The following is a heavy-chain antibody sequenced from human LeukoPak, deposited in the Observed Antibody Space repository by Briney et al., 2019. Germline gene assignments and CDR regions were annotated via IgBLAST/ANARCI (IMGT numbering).Heavy chain of an antibody. CDR3: ASGEYGDYMDY. V-gene: IGHV4-34*01. J-gene: IGHJ4*02. Sequence: SETLSLTCAVYGGSFSGYYWSWIRQPPGKGLEWIGEINHSGSTNYNPSLKSRVTISVDTSKNQFPLKLSSVTAADTAVYYCASGEYGDYMDYWGQGTLVTVSS. CDR1: GGSFSGYY. D-gene: IGHD4-17*01. CDR2: INHSGST.